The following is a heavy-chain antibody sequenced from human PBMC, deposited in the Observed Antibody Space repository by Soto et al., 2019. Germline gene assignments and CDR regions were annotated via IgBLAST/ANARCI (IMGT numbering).Heavy chain of an antibody. CDR3: ARHISGGYDILTGYSRSQFDP. D-gene: IGHD3-9*01. CDR1: GYSFTSYW. Sequence: PGESLKISCKGSGYSFTSYWIGWVRQMPGKGLEWMGIIYPGDSDTRYSPSFQGQVTISADKSISTAYRQWSSLKASDTAMYYCARHISGGYDILTGYSRSQFDPWGQGPLVTVSS. J-gene: IGHJ5*02. CDR2: IYPGDSDT. V-gene: IGHV5-51*01.